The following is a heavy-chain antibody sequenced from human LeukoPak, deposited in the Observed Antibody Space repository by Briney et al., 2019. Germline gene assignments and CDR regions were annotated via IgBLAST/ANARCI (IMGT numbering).Heavy chain of an antibody. CDR2: INQDGSEK. V-gene: IGHV3-7*01. J-gene: IGHJ4*02. Sequence: GGSLRLSCAASGFTFSNYWMSWVRQAPGKGLEWVANINQDGSEKYYVDSVTGRFTISRDNAKNSLYLQMNSLRAEDTAVYYCARWCSSDICYTPVVYWGQGTLVTVSS. CDR1: GFTFSNYW. CDR3: ARWCSSDICYTPVVY. D-gene: IGHD2-2*02.